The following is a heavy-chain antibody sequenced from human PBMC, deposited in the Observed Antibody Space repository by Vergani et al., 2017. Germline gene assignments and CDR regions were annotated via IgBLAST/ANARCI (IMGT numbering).Heavy chain of an antibody. CDR3: ARGRSHDDYYGMDV. CDR2: IWYDGSNK. D-gene: IGHD1-1*01. Sequence: QVQLVESGGGVVQPGRSLTLSCAASVFTFSSYGMHWVRQAPGKGLEWVAVIWYDGSNKYYADSVKARFTISRDNSKNTLYLKMNSRRAEDTAVYYCARGRSHDDYYGMDVWGQGTTVTVSS. J-gene: IGHJ6*02. CDR1: VFTFSSYG. V-gene: IGHV3-33*01.